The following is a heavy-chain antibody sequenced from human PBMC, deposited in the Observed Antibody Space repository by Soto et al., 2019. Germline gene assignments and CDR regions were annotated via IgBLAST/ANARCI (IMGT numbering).Heavy chain of an antibody. J-gene: IGHJ4*02. Sequence: GGSLRLSCAASGFTFSSYAMSWVRQAPGKGLEWVSAISGSGGSTYYADSVKGRFTISRDNSKNTLYLQMNSLRAEDTAVYYCAKDPRHVVVPATNEGYWGQGTLVTVSS. D-gene: IGHD2-2*01. V-gene: IGHV3-23*01. CDR2: ISGSGGST. CDR3: AKDPRHVVVPATNEGY. CDR1: GFTFSSYA.